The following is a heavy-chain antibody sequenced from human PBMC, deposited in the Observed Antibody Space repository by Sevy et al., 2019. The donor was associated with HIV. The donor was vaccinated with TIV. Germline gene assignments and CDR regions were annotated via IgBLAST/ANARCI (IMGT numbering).Heavy chain of an antibody. V-gene: IGHV3-48*02. J-gene: IGHJ4*02. CDR3: AREYDRGSFDY. Sequence: GGSLRLSCAASGFTFSSYSMNWVRQAPGKGLEWVSYISSSSSTIYYADSVKGRFNISRDNAKNSLYRQMNSLRDEDTAVYYCAREYDRGSFDYWGQGTLVTVSS. CDR1: GFTFSSYS. CDR2: ISSSSSTI. D-gene: IGHD3-16*01.